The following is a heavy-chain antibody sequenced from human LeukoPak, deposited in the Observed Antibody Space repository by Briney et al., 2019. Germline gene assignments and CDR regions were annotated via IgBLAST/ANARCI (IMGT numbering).Heavy chain of an antibody. J-gene: IGHJ4*02. CDR1: GFTFSDYY. CDR2: ISGSGGST. CDR3: AKETGYCSSTSCPASLDY. V-gene: IGHV3-23*01. Sequence: GGSLRLSCAASGFTFSDYYMSWIRQAPGKGLEWVSAISGSGGSTYYADSVNGRFTISRDNSKNTLYLHMNSLRAEDTAVYYCAKETGYCSSTSCPASLDYWGQGALVTVSS. D-gene: IGHD2-2*01.